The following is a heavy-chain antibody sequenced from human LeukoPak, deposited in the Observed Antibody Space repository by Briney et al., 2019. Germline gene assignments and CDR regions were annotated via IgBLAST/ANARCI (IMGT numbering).Heavy chain of an antibody. V-gene: IGHV3-9*01. D-gene: IGHD3-10*01. J-gene: IGHJ4*02. CDR1: GFTFDDYA. CDR2: ISWNSGSI. Sequence: GGSLRLSCAASGFTFDDYAMHWVRHAPGKGLEWVSGISWNSGSIGYADSVKGRFTISRDNAKNSLYLQMNSLRAEDTALYYCAKDIGSSVWGQGTLVTVSS. CDR3: AKDIGSSV.